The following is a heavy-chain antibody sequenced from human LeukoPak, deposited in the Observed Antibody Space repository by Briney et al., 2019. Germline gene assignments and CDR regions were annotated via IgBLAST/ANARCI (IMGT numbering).Heavy chain of an antibody. J-gene: IGHJ4*02. CDR3: ARAIRTVYYFDY. CDR2: INPNSGGT. V-gene: IGHV1-2*02. D-gene: IGHD4-17*01. Sequence: ASVKVSCKASGYTFTGYYMHWVRQAPGQGLEWMGWINPNSGGTNYAQKFQGRVTMTRDTSVSTAYMELSRLRSDDTAVYYCARAIRTVYYFDYWGQGTLVTVSS. CDR1: GYTFTGYY.